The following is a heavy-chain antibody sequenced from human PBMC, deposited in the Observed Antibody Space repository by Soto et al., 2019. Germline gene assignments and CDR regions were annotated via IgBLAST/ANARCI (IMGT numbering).Heavy chain of an antibody. D-gene: IGHD1-7*01. CDR1: GGTFSSSA. J-gene: IGHJ6*02. CDR2: IIPIFGTP. CDR3: SRPELELEPYYYYAMAV. V-gene: IGHV1-69*06. Sequence: QVQLVQSGAEVKNPGSSVKVSCQASGGTFSSSAISWVRHAPGQGLEWMGGIIPIFGTPTYAQKFQGRVTITADKSTSTAYLELSSLRSEDTAVYYCSRPELELEPYYYYAMAVWGQGTTVTVSS.